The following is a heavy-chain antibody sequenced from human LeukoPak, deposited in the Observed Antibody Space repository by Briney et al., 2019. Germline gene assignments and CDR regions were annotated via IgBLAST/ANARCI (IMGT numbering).Heavy chain of an antibody. CDR2: ISAYNGNT. CDR1: GYTFTTYG. Sequence: GASVKVSCKASGYTFTTYGISWVRLAPGQGLEWMGWISAYNGNTNYAQQFQGRVTMTTDTSMSTAYMELRSLRSDDTAVYYCARDLIAVRPGWFDPLGQGSLVTVSS. CDR3: ARDLIAVRPGWFDP. J-gene: IGHJ5*02. D-gene: IGHD6-6*01. V-gene: IGHV1-18*01.